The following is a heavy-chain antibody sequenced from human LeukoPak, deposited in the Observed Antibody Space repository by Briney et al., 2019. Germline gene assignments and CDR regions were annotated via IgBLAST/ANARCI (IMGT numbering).Heavy chain of an antibody. J-gene: IGHJ4*02. CDR1: GFTFSSYW. Sequence: GGSLRLSCAASGFTFSSYWMSWVRQAPGKGLEWVANIKQDGSEKYYVDSVKGRFTISRDNAKNSLYLQMNSLRAEDTAEYYCARDLGYGGNPLDYWGQGTLVTVSS. CDR2: IKQDGSEK. V-gene: IGHV3-7*01. CDR3: ARDLGYGGNPLDY. D-gene: IGHD4-23*01.